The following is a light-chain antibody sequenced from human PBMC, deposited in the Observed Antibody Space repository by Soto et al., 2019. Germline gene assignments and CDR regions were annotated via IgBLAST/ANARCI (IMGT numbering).Light chain of an antibody. V-gene: IGLV4-69*01. CDR2: LNSDGSH. Sequence: QAVVTQSPSASASLGASVKLTCTLSSGHSSYAIAWHQQQPEKGPRYLMKLNSDGSHSKGDGIPDRFSGSSSGAERYLTISSLQSEDEADYYCPTWGTGIVFGGGTKLTVL. CDR1: SGHSSYA. CDR3: PTWGTGIV. J-gene: IGLJ2*01.